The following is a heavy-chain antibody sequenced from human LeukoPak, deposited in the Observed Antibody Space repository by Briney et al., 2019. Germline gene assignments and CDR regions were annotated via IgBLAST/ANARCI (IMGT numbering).Heavy chain of an antibody. CDR2: INPNSGGT. V-gene: IGHV1-2*02. D-gene: IGHD3-10*01. CDR3: ARSATGWFGELNWFDP. Sequence: ASVKVSCKASGYTFTGYYMHWVRQAPGQGLEWMGWINPNSGGTNYAQKFQGRVTMTRDTSISTAYMELSRLRSDDTAVYYCARSATGWFGELNWFDPWGQGTLVTVSS. CDR1: GYTFTGYY. J-gene: IGHJ5*02.